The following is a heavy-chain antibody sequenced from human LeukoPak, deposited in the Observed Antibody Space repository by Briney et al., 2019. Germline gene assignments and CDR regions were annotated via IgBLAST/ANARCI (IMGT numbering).Heavy chain of an antibody. D-gene: IGHD2-2*01. CDR3: ARVRYCSTASCYWLDGCDI. Sequence: PGGSLRLSCTASGFTFSSYAMTWVRQAPGKGLEWVSAISGGANSTYYADSVKSRFTISRDNSKNTLYLQMNSLRAEDTAIYFCARVRYCSTASCYWLDGCDIWGQGTMVTVSS. CDR1: GFTFSSYA. CDR2: ISGGANST. J-gene: IGHJ3*02. V-gene: IGHV3-23*01.